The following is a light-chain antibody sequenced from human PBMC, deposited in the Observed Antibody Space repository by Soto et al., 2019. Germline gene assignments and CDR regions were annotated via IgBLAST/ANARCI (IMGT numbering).Light chain of an antibody. CDR3: QQYNNWPHT. CDR1: QSVSSN. J-gene: IGKJ2*01. Sequence: IVMTQSPATLSVSPGERATLSCRASQSVSSNLAWYQQKPGQAPRLLIYGASTRATGIPAGFSGSGSGTEFTLTISSLQYEDFAVYYCQQYNNWPHTFGQGTKLEI. CDR2: GAS. V-gene: IGKV3-15*01.